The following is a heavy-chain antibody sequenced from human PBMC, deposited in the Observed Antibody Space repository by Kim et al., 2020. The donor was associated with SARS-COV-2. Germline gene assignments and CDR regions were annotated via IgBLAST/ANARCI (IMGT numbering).Heavy chain of an antibody. Sequence: YAQGFTGRFVFSLDTSVSTAYLQLSSLKAEDTAVYYCAREGRQLENWFDPWGQGTLVTVSS. D-gene: IGHD6-13*01. CDR3: AREGRQLENWFDP. V-gene: IGHV7-4-1*02. J-gene: IGHJ5*02.